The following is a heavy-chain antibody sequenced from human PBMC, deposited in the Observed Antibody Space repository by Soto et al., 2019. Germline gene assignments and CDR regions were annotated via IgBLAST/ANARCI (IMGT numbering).Heavy chain of an antibody. CDR1: GDSISSSSNH. J-gene: IGHJ4*02. CDR3: ATHPPYGPLDY. D-gene: IGHD4-17*01. Sequence: QLQLQESGPGLVKPSETPSLTCTVSGDSISSSSNHWGWIRQPPGKGLEWIGNIYYSENTYYNPSLKSRVTISVDTSKNQFSLRLTSVTAADTAVYYCATHPPYGPLDYWGQGTLVTVSS. CDR2: IYYSENT. V-gene: IGHV4-39*01.